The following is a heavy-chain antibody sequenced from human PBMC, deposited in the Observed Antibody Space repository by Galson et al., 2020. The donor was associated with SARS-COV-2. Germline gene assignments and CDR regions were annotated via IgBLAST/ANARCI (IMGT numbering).Heavy chain of an antibody. V-gene: IGHV1-24*01. CDR2: FDPEDGET. Sequence: ASVKVSCKVSGYTLTELSMHWVRQAPGKGLEWMGGFDPEDGETIYAQKFQGRVTMTEDTSTDTAYMELSSLRSEDTAVYYCATSKLLWFGEFWFDPWGQGTLVTVSS. CDR3: ATSKLLWFGEFWFDP. CDR1: GYTLTELS. J-gene: IGHJ5*02. D-gene: IGHD3-10*01.